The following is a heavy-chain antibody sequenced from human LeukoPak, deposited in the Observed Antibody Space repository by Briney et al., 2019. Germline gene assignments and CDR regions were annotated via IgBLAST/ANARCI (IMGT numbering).Heavy chain of an antibody. D-gene: IGHD4/OR15-4a*01. CDR3: ARDTLGEGEDANYAVYYFDY. Sequence: GGSLRLSCAASGFTFSSYWMSWVRQAPGKGLEWVANIKQDGNEKYYADSVKGRFTISRDNGKNSLDLQMNSLRADDTAFYYCARDTLGEGEDANYAVYYFDYWGQGTVVTVSS. V-gene: IGHV3-7*01. J-gene: IGHJ4*02. CDR2: IKQDGNEK. CDR1: GFTFSSYW.